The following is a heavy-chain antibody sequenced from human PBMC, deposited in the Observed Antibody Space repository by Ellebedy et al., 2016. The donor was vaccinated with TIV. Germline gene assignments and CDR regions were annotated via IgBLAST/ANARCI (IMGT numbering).Heavy chain of an antibody. Sequence: ASVKVSCKASGYTFTTYAIHWVRQAPGQRLEWMGWINAGNGNTKYSQKFQGRVTITRDTSASTAYMELSSLRSEDTAVYSCARDLEWRGWDYWGQGTLVTVSS. CDR2: INAGNGNT. D-gene: IGHD3-3*01. CDR1: GYTFTTYA. J-gene: IGHJ4*02. CDR3: ARDLEWRGWDY. V-gene: IGHV1-3*01.